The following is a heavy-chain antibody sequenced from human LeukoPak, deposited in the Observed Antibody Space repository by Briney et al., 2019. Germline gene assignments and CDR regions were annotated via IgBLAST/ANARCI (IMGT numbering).Heavy chain of an antibody. Sequence: GGSLRLSCAASGFTFSSNAMSWVRQAPGKGLEWVSAISGSGGSTYYADSVKGRFTISRDNSKNTLYLQMNSLRAEDTAVYYCAKVPSVYCSSTSCYLDYWGQGTLVTVSS. CDR1: GFTFSSNA. CDR2: ISGSGGST. J-gene: IGHJ4*02. CDR3: AKVPSVYCSSTSCYLDY. V-gene: IGHV3-23*01. D-gene: IGHD2-2*01.